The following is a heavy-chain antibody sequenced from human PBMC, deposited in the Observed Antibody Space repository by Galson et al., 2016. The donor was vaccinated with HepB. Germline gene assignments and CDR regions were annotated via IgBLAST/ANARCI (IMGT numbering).Heavy chain of an antibody. V-gene: IGHV2-5*02. J-gene: IGHJ4*02. CDR3: AFAHDSLRVYDFFHY. Sequence: LVKPTQTLTLTCTFSGFSLRTPGVGVGWIRQPPGKALEWLALIYWDDDKRYSPSLKSRLTITKDTSRNQVVLTMTNMAPVDTASYYCAFAHDSLRVYDFFHYWGQGTLVTVSP. CDR2: IYWDDDK. D-gene: IGHD3-22*01. CDR1: GFSLRTPGVG.